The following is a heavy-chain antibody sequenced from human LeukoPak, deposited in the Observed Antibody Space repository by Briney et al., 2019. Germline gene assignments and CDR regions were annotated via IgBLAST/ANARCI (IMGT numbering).Heavy chain of an antibody. J-gene: IGHJ4*02. Sequence: SETLSLTCAVYGGSFSGYYWSWIRQPPGKGLEWIGEINHSGSTNYNPSLKSRVTISVDTSKNQFSLKLSSVTAADTAVYYCARYNVDTAMVYFDYWGQGTPVTVSS. CDR2: INHSGST. CDR3: ARYNVDTAMVYFDY. D-gene: IGHD5-18*01. CDR1: GGSFSGYY. V-gene: IGHV4-34*01.